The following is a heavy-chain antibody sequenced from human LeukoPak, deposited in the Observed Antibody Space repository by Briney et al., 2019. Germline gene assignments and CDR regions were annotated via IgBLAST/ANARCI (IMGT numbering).Heavy chain of an antibody. Sequence: PGRSLILSCSASGFTFSSYSMNWVRQAQGKGLEWVSFISSSSSTVYYADSVKGRFTISRDNAKNSLYLQMNSLRAEDTAVYYCARDRGGSYSAIDYWGQGTLVTVSS. CDR1: GFTFSSYS. CDR3: ARDRGGSYSAIDY. J-gene: IGHJ4*02. CDR2: ISSSSSTV. V-gene: IGHV3-48*04. D-gene: IGHD1-26*01.